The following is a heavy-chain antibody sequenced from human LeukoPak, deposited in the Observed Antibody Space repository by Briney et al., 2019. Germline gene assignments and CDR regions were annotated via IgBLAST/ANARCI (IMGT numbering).Heavy chain of an antibody. V-gene: IGHV3-48*03. Sequence: GDSLRLSCAASGFTFSTYEMNWVRQAPGKGLEWVSYISGSGSTIYYADSVKGRFTISRDNANNSLYLQMNSLRAEDTAVYYCVRSRWLQLGYFDCWGQGILVTVSS. CDR1: GFTFSTYE. CDR2: ISGSGSTI. D-gene: IGHD5-24*01. CDR3: VRSRWLQLGYFDC. J-gene: IGHJ4*02.